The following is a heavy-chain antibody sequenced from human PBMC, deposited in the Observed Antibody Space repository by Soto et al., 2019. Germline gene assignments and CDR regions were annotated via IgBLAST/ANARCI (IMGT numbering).Heavy chain of an antibody. J-gene: IGHJ1*01. Sequence: LRLSCAASGFTFSSFWMSWVRQAPGKGLEWVASINQDGSEKNYVDSVKGRFTISRDNAENSLNLQMNSLRAEDTAVYYCARDYRADWGQGTLVPVSS. D-gene: IGHD1-26*01. CDR3: ARDYRAD. V-gene: IGHV3-7*01. CDR2: INQDGSEK. CDR1: GFTFSSFW.